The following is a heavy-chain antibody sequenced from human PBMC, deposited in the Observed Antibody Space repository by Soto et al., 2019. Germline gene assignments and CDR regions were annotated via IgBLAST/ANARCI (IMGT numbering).Heavy chain of an antibody. CDR3: ARGGYCSGGSCYPGGAFDI. D-gene: IGHD2-15*01. CDR1: GGSISSSNW. Sequence: SETLSLTCAVSGGSISSSNWWSWVRQPPGKGLEWIGEIYHSGSTNYNPSLKSRVTISVDKSKNQFSLKLSSVTAADTAVYYCARGGYCSGGSCYPGGAFDIRGQGTMVTVSS. CDR2: IYHSGST. J-gene: IGHJ3*02. V-gene: IGHV4-4*02.